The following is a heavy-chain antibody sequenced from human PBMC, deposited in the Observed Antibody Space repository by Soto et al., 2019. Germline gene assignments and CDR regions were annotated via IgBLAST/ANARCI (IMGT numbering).Heavy chain of an antibody. V-gene: IGHV3-74*01. CDR3: TRGGNYYFDY. CDR2: INGDGGTI. Sequence: EVQLVEAGGGLVQPGGSLRLSCAASGFTFSTSWIHWVRQAPGKGLVWVSRINGDGGTINYADSVKGRFTISRDNAKNTVYLQMNSLSADDTAVYYRTRGGNYYFDYWGQGTLVTVSS. J-gene: IGHJ4*02. CDR1: GFTFSTSW. D-gene: IGHD1-7*01.